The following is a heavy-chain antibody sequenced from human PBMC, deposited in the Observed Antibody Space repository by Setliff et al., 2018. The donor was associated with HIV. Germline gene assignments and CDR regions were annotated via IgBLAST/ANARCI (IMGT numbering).Heavy chain of an antibody. CDR2: LNNDGTTI. D-gene: IGHD3-16*02. CDR1: GFTFSTYG. J-gene: IGHJ4*02. Sequence: PGGSLRLSCAASGFTFSTYGLNWVRQAPGKGLEWISYLNNDGTTIYYADSVRGRFTVSRDNARDSLYLQMNSLRAEDTALYYCARASVGVWGSYPDWGQGTLVTVSS. CDR3: ARASVGVWGSYPD. V-gene: IGHV3-48*04.